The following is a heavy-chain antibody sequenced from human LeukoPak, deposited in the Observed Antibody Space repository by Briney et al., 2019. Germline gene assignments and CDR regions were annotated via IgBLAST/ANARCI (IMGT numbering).Heavy chain of an antibody. CDR1: GLTYSSYS. V-gene: IGHV3-48*01. D-gene: IGHD7-27*01. CDR3: AAKNPGDN. Sequence: PGGSLRLSCVVSGLTYSSYSMCWVRQAPGKGLEWVSYISNSGEIIYYADSVRGRFTISRDNAKNSLYLQMSSLRVEDTAVYYCAAKNPGDNWGQGTLVTVSS. CDR2: ISNSGEII. J-gene: IGHJ4*02.